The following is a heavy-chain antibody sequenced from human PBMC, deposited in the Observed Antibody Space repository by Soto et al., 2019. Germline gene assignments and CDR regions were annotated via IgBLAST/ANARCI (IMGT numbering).Heavy chain of an antibody. D-gene: IGHD6-13*01. CDR3: ARGFFGIAAAPNFYYYYYYGMDV. CDR2: ISAYNGNT. J-gene: IGHJ6*02. V-gene: IGHV1-18*04. Sequence: ASVKVSCKASGYTFTSYGINWVRQAPGQGLEWMGWISAYNGNTNYAQKLQGRVTMTTDTSTSTAYMELRSLRSDDTAVYYCARGFFGIAAAPNFYYYYYYGMDVWGQGTTVTVSS. CDR1: GYTFTSYG.